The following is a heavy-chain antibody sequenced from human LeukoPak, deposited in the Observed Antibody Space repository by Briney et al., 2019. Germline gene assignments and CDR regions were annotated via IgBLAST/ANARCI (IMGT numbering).Heavy chain of an antibody. V-gene: IGHV4-59*01. CDR3: ARMYSGTSYYFDY. CDR1: GVSISTYY. J-gene: IGHJ4*02. CDR2: FSYSGST. D-gene: IGHD1-26*01. Sequence: SETLSLTCSVPGVSISTYYWIWIRQPPAEGLEWMGFFSYSGSTKYNPSLKSRDTMSVDTSKNQFSLELNSVTAADTAVYYCARMYSGTSYYFDYWGQGTLVTVSS.